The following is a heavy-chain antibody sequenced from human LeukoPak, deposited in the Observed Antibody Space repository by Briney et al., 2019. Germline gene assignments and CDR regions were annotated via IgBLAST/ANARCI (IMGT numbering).Heavy chain of an antibody. CDR3: ARAEKGYYGSGTTRAAFDI. Sequence: KTSETLSLTCTVSGGSISSSSYYWGWIRQPPGKGLEWIGSIYYSGSTYYNPSLKSRVTISVDTSKNQFSLKLSSVTAADTAVYYCARAEKGYYGSGTTRAAFDIWGQGTMVTVSS. J-gene: IGHJ3*02. D-gene: IGHD3-10*01. V-gene: IGHV4-39*07. CDR1: GGSISSSSYY. CDR2: IYYSGST.